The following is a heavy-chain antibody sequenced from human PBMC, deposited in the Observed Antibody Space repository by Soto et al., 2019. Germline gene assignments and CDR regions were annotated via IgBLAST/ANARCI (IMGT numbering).Heavy chain of an antibody. J-gene: IGHJ6*02. CDR2: ISAAGDP. V-gene: IGHV3-13*05. CDR3: ARTERDFYGVDV. Sequence: EVQLVESVGGLVQPGGSLRLSCEASGFTFRNYDMHWVRQGTGKGLEWVSGISAAGDPDYADSVECSFTISRENAQNSFFLQMSSLRVGDTAVYYCARTERDFYGVDVWGQGTTVIVSS. CDR1: GFTFRNYD.